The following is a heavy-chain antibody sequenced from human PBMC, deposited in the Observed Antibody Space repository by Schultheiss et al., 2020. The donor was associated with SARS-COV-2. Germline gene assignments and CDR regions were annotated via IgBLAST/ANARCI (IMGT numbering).Heavy chain of an antibody. V-gene: IGHV1-2*02. J-gene: IGHJ5*02. Sequence: ASVKVSCKASGYTFTSYYMHWVRQAPGQGLEWMGRIIPILGIANYAQKFQGRVTMTRDTSITTAYMELSSLRSDDTAVYYCARLQVAGTGLDPWGQGTLVTVSS. CDR2: IIPILGIA. CDR1: GYTFTSYY. D-gene: IGHD6-19*01. CDR3: ARLQVAGTGLDP.